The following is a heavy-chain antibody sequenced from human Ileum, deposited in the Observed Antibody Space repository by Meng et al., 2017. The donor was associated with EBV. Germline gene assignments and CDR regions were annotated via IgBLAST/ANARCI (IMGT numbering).Heavy chain of an antibody. J-gene: IGHJ4*02. V-gene: IGHV4-4*02. CDR3: AKNGEKYFEY. CDR1: GGSSSVISW. CDR2: MSDSGIT. Sequence: QLQLQEAGPELGSPSGNVSLNCAVAGGSSSVISWWSCAPQSPEKWLGWIVEMSDSGITHYNPSLKSRVTISADKSNNQFALKLTSVTSADTAVYFCAKNGEKYFEYWGQGTLVTVSS.